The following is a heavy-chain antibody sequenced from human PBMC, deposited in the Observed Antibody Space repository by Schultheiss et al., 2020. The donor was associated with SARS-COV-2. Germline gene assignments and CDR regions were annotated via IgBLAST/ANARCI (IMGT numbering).Heavy chain of an antibody. J-gene: IGHJ6*03. D-gene: IGHD2-8*01. CDR2: ISSSGSTI. V-gene: IGHV3-11*04. CDR1: GFTFGDYA. Sequence: GGSLRLSCTASGFTFGDYAMSWFRQAPGKGLEWVSYISSSGSTIYYADSVKGRFIISRDNSKNTLYLQMNSLRAEDTAVYYCARAIGYCTNGVCYRAGYYYYYMDVWGKGTTVTVSS. CDR3: ARAIGYCTNGVCYRAGYYYYYMDV.